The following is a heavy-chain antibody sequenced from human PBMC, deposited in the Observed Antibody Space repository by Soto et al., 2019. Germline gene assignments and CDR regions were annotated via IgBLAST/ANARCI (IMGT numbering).Heavy chain of an antibody. Sequence: PSETLSLTCTISGGSVSSYQWRWIRQPPGKGLEWIGLTSYSGNTVYNPSLKSRVAFSVATSKNHFSLTLTSVTAADTAVYYCARDGVGRFDYWGQGTLVTVSS. CDR1: GGSVSSYQ. V-gene: IGHV4-59*02. CDR3: ARDGVGRFDY. J-gene: IGHJ4*02. CDR2: TSYSGNT. D-gene: IGHD1-26*01.